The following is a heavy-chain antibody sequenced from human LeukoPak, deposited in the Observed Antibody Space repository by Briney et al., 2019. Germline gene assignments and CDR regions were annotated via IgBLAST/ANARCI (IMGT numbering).Heavy chain of an antibody. CDR3: AKDPPHTYDYFWSGGQGRTEPDAFDI. CDR2: IWYDASNK. CDR1: GFTFSSYA. D-gene: IGHD3-3*01. J-gene: IGHJ3*02. V-gene: IGHV3-33*06. Sequence: GGSLRPSCEASGFTFSSYAMTWVRQAPGKGPEWVSVIWYDASNKYYVESVKGRFTISRDNSKNTLYLQMNSLRADDPAVYYCAKDPPHTYDYFWSGGQGRTEPDAFDIWGQGTMVTVSS.